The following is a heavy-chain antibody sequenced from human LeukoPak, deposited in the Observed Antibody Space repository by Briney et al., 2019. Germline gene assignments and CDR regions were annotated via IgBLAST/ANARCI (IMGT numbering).Heavy chain of an antibody. J-gene: IGHJ4*02. Sequence: PGGSLRLSCAASGFTFSSYGMHWVRQAPGKGLEWVAVISYDGSNKYYADSVKGRFTISRDNSKNTLYLQMNSLRAEDTAVYYCAEEEIRDSSGPDYWGQGTLVTVSS. CDR3: AEEEIRDSSGPDY. CDR2: ISYDGSNK. V-gene: IGHV3-30*18. D-gene: IGHD6-19*01. CDR1: GFTFSSYG.